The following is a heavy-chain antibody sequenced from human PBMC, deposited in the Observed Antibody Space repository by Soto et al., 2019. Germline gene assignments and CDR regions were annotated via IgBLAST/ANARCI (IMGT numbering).Heavy chain of an antibody. V-gene: IGHV4-31*03. J-gene: IGHJ3*02. CDR1: GGSISSGGYY. Sequence: KTSETLSLTCTVSGGSISSGGYYWSWIRQHPGKGLEWIGYIYYSGSTYYNPSLKSRVTISVDTSKNQFSLKLSSVTAADTAVYYCASLGYCSSTSCYPLPGGAFDIWGQGTMVTVSS. CDR2: IYYSGST. CDR3: ASLGYCSSTSCYPLPGGAFDI. D-gene: IGHD2-2*01.